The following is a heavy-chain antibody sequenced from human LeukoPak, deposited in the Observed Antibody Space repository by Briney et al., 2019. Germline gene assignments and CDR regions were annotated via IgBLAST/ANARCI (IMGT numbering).Heavy chain of an antibody. Sequence: SETLSLTCAVYGGSFSGYYWSWIRQPPGKGLEWIGKINHSGSTNYNPSLKSRVTISVDTSKNQFSLKLSSVTAADTAVYYCARGLYYYGSGSSFGIWGQGTMVTVSS. J-gene: IGHJ3*02. CDR3: ARGLYYYGSGSSFGI. V-gene: IGHV4-34*01. CDR1: GGSFSGYY. D-gene: IGHD3-10*01. CDR2: INHSGST.